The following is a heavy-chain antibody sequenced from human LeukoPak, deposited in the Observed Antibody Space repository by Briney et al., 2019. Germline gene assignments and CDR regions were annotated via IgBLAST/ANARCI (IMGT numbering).Heavy chain of an antibody. CDR2: INHSGST. Sequence: SETLSLTCAVYGGSFSGCYWSRIRQPPGKGLEWIGEINHSGSTNYNPSLKSRVTISVDTSKNQFSLKLSPVTAADTAVYYCARGGVYDFWSGYLYYFDYWGQGTLVTVSS. CDR3: ARGGVYDFWSGYLYYFDY. V-gene: IGHV4-34*01. J-gene: IGHJ4*02. CDR1: GGSFSGCY. D-gene: IGHD3-3*01.